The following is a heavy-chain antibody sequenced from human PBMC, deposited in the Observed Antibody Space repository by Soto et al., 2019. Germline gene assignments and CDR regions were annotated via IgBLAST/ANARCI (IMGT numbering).Heavy chain of an antibody. CDR1: GFTFNDFA. J-gene: IGHJ5*02. CDR2: IDWNGANI. CDR3: ARDSGIVAAGRFSFDP. D-gene: IGHD6-13*01. Sequence: GGSLRLSCAASGFTFNDFAMHWVRQAPGKGLEWVASIDWNGANIAYAASVEGRFTISRDNVKNSLFLQMNSLRAEDTAFYFCARDSGIVAAGRFSFDPRGQGTLVSSP. V-gene: IGHV3-9*01.